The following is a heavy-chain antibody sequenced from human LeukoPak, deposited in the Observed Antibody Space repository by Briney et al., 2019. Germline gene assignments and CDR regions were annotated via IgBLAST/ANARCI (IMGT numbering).Heavy chain of an antibody. D-gene: IGHD3-10*01. V-gene: IGHV3-23*01. CDR1: GFTFSSYA. CDR3: GMDPPGSTITMAAFDY. CDR2: ISGSGGST. J-gene: IGHJ4*02. Sequence: PGGSLRLSCAASGFTFSSYAMSWVRQAPGKGLEWVSAISGSGGSTYYADSVKGRFTISRDNSKNTLYLQMNSLRAEDTAVYYCGMDPPGSTITMAAFDYSGQGTLVTVSS.